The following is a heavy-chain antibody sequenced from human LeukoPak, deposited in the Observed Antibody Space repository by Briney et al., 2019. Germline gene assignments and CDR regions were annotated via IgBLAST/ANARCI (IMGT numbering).Heavy chain of an antibody. Sequence: PSETLSLTCTVSGGSISTYYWSWIRQPAGKGLEWIGRIYASGNTNYNPSLKIRVTMSLDTSKNQFSLKLTSVTAADTAVYYCAREYSSSSGKNAFDIWGQGTMVTVSS. J-gene: IGHJ3*02. CDR1: GGSISTYY. V-gene: IGHV4-4*07. CDR3: AREYSSSSGKNAFDI. CDR2: IYASGNT. D-gene: IGHD6-6*01.